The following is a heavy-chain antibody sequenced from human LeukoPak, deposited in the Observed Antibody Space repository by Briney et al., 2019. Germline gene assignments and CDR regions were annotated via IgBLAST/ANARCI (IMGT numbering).Heavy chain of an antibody. Sequence: GGSLRLSCAASGFTFSSYWMRWVRQAPGKGLEWVSGISWNSGRIDYADSVKGRFSISRDNAKNSLYLQMNSLRAEDTALYYCAKVGWFGEFLGYFDYWGQGTLVTVSS. CDR3: AKVGWFGEFLGYFDY. J-gene: IGHJ4*02. CDR2: ISWNSGRI. CDR1: GFTFSSYW. D-gene: IGHD3-10*01. V-gene: IGHV3-9*01.